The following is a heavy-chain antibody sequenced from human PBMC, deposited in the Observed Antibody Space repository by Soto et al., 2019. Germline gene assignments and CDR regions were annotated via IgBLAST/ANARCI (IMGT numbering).Heavy chain of an antibody. J-gene: IGHJ4*02. D-gene: IGHD5-18*01. CDR1: GFAFSSYG. CDR2: ISYDGSLQ. CDR3: VSDRGYGHASVPYS. Sequence: QAQLVESGGGVVQPGRSLRLSCAASGFAFSSYGMHWVRQAPGTGLEWVAVISYDGSLQHYADSVKGRFTISRDNSKNMVPLQRSSLRAEDTAVYYCVSDRGYGHASVPYSWGQGTLVSVSS. V-gene: IGHV3-30*03.